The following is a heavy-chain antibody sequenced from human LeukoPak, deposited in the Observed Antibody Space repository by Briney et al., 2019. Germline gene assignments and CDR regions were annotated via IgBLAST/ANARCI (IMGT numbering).Heavy chain of an antibody. D-gene: IGHD1/OR15-1a*01. CDR3: LVTTRSRGFDY. CDR2: IRQDGSVH. CDR1: GFTFSSYW. Sequence: GGSLRLSCAASGFTFSSYWMSWVRQAPGKGLEWVANIRQDGSVHNYVDSVKGRFTISRHNPKNSVYLQMSSLRAEDTAVYYCLVTTRSRGFDYWGQGTLVTVSP. V-gene: IGHV3-7*01. J-gene: IGHJ4*02.